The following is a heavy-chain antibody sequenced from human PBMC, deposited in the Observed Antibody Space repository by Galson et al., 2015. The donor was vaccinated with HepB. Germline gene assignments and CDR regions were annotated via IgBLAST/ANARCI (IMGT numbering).Heavy chain of an antibody. D-gene: IGHD3-3*01. Sequence: SLRLSCAASGFTFSDYYMSWIRQAPGKGLEWVSYISSSSSYTNYADSVKGRFTISRDNAKNSLYLQMNSLRAEDTAVYYCAREDYDFWSGLGENNWFDPWGQGTLVTVSS. CDR3: AREDYDFWSGLGENNWFDP. V-gene: IGHV3-11*06. J-gene: IGHJ5*02. CDR1: GFTFSDYY. CDR2: ISSSSSYT.